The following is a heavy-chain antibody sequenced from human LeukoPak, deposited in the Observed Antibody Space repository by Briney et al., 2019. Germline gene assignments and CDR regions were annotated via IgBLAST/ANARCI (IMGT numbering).Heavy chain of an antibody. Sequence: GGSLRLSCAASGFTFSNTWMAWVRQAPGKGLEWVANINQDGGTRQYADSVRGRFTISRDNAKNSLYLEMNSLRAEDTAVYYCAKDYSDSRVADVFFEYWGQGTLVTVSS. D-gene: IGHD2-15*01. CDR3: AKDYSDSRVADVFFEY. J-gene: IGHJ4*02. V-gene: IGHV3-7*03. CDR2: INQDGGTR. CDR1: GFTFSNTW.